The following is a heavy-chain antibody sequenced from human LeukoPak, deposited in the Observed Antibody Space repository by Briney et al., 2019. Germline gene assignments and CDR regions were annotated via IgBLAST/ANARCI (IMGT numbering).Heavy chain of an antibody. D-gene: IGHD6-13*01. CDR3: ATDRHGWPYSSSLTPLCY. CDR1: GYTLTELS. V-gene: IGHV1-24*01. Sequence: ASGKISCKVSGYTLTELSMNWGRQAPGKGLEWMGGFDPEDGETIYAQKFQGRVTMTEDTSTDTAYTELSSLRSEDTAVYYCATDRHGWPYSSSLTPLCYWGQGTLVTVSS. CDR2: FDPEDGET. J-gene: IGHJ4*02.